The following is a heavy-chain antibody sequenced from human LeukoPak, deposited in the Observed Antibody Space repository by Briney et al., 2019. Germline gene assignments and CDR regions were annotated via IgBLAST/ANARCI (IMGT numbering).Heavy chain of an antibody. CDR3: ARGGWELQNYYYYYMDV. D-gene: IGHD1-26*01. J-gene: IGHJ6*03. Sequence: SVNVSCKGSGGTFSSYAISWVRQAPGQGLEWMGGIVPIFGTANYAQKFQGRVTITTDESTSTAYMELSSLRSEDTAVYYCARGGWELQNYYYYYMDVWGKGTTVTVSS. CDR1: GGTFSSYA. V-gene: IGHV1-69*05. CDR2: IVPIFGTA.